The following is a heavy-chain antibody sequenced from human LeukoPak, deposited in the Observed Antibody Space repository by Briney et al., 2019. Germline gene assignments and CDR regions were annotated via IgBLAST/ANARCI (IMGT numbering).Heavy chain of an antibody. J-gene: IGHJ4*02. CDR2: ISAYNGNT. CDR1: GYTFTSYG. V-gene: IGHV1-18*01. CDR3: ARVGYSSGWYAHFDY. Sequence: ASVKVSCKASGYTFTSYGISWVRQAPGQGLEWMGWISAYNGNTNYAQKLQGRVTMTTDTSTSTAYMELRSLRSDDTAVYYCARVGYSSGWYAHFDYWGQGTLVTVSS. D-gene: IGHD6-19*01.